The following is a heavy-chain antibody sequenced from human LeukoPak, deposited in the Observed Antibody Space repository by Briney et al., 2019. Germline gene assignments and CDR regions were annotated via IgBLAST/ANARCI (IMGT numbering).Heavy chain of an antibody. V-gene: IGHV3-48*03. CDR1: GFTFSSYE. Sequence: GGSLRLSCAASGFTFSSYEMNWVRRAPGKGLEWVSYISSSGSTIYYADSVKGRFTISRDNAKNSLYLQMNSLRAEDTAVYYCARPYSSGWYEFDYWGQGTLVTVSS. J-gene: IGHJ4*02. D-gene: IGHD6-19*01. CDR3: ARPYSSGWYEFDY. CDR2: ISSSGSTI.